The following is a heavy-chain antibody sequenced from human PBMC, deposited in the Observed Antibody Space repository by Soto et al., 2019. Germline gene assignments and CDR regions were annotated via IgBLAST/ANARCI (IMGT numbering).Heavy chain of an antibody. J-gene: IGHJ4*02. CDR1: GGSISSGGYY. CDR2: IYYSGST. CDR3: ARAAEFVDIVAKIRDLYYFDY. V-gene: IGHV4-31*03. Sequence: SETLSLTCTVSGGSISSGGYYWSLIRQHPGKGLEWIGYIYYSGSTSYNPSLKSRVTISVDTSKNQFSLKLSSVTAADTAVYYCARAAEFVDIVAKIRDLYYFDYWGQGTLVTVSS. D-gene: IGHD5-12*01.